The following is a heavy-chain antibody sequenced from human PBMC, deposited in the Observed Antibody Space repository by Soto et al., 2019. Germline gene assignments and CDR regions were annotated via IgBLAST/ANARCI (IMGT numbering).Heavy chain of an antibody. CDR3: ARGRVDCNGGSCYSNNYYSYMDV. CDR2: INHSGST. Sequence: PSETLSLTCAVYGGSFSGYYWSWIRQPPGKGLEWIGEINHSGSTNYNPSLKSRVTISVDTSKNQFSLKLSSVTAADTAVYYCARGRVDCNGGSCYSNNYYSYMDVWGKGTKVTVSS. V-gene: IGHV4-34*01. CDR1: GGSFSGYY. J-gene: IGHJ6*03. D-gene: IGHD2-15*01.